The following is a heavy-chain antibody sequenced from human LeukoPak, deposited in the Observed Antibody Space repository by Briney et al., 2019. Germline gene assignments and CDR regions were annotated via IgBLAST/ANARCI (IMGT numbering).Heavy chain of an antibody. CDR1: GGSISSSSYY. CDR2: IYYSGST. CDR3: ARGITMVRGAHFDY. D-gene: IGHD3-10*01. J-gene: IGHJ4*02. Sequence: SETLSLTCTVSGGSISSSSYYWGWIRQPPGKGLEWIGSIYYSGSTYYNPSLKSRVTISVDTSKNQFSLKLSSVTAADTAVYYCARGITMVRGAHFDYWGQGTLVTVSS. V-gene: IGHV4-39*07.